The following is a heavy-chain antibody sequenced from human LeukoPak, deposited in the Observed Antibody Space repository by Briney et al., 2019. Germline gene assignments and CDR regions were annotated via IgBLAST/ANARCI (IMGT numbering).Heavy chain of an antibody. CDR1: GYTFTDYY. D-gene: IGHD3-3*01. Sequence: EASVKVSCKASGYTFTDYYMHWVQQAPGKGLEWMGRVDPEDGETIYAEKFQGRVTITADTSTGTAYMELSSLRSEDTAVYYCATIFADLGFDYWGQGTLVTVSS. CDR3: ATIFADLGFDY. V-gene: IGHV1-69-2*01. CDR2: VDPEDGET. J-gene: IGHJ4*02.